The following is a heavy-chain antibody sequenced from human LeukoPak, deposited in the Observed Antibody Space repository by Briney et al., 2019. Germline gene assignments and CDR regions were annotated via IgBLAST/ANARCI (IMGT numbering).Heavy chain of an antibody. J-gene: IGHJ4*02. CDR2: IKQDGSDM. V-gene: IGHV3-7*01. D-gene: IGHD1-26*01. CDR3: ARLTSGTYSN. CDR1: GFTFSTHW. Sequence: AGGSLRLSCAAYGFTFSTHWMSWVRRAPGKGLEWVANIKQDGSDMYYVGSVECRFTISRDNPKNSLYLQMNSLRAEDTAVYYCARLTSGTYSNWGQGSLVSVSS.